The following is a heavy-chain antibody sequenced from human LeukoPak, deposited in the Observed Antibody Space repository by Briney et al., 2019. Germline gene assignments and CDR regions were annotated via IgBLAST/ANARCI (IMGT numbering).Heavy chain of an antibody. V-gene: IGHV4-39*01. CDR1: GGSISSSSYY. D-gene: IGHD3-3*01. Sequence: SETLSLTCTVSGGSISSSSYYWGWIRQPPGKGLEWIGSIYYSGSTYYNPSLKSRVTISVDTSKNQFSLKLSSVTAADTAVYYCARQEGLRFLEWLSLYMDVWAKGPRSPSP. CDR2: IYYSGST. J-gene: IGHJ6*03. CDR3: ARQEGLRFLEWLSLYMDV.